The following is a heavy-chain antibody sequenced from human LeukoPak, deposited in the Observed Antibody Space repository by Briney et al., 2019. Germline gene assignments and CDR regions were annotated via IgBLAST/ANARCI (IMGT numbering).Heavy chain of an antibody. CDR2: ISWNSGII. CDR1: GFTFDDYS. J-gene: IGHJ3*02. Sequence: GGPLRLSCAASGFTFDDYSMHWVRQAPGKGLEWVSGISWNSGIIDYAGSVKGRFTISRDNAKNSLYLQMNSLRPEDTALYYCAKDISALNAFDIWGQGTMVTVSS. V-gene: IGHV3-9*01. CDR3: AKDISALNAFDI.